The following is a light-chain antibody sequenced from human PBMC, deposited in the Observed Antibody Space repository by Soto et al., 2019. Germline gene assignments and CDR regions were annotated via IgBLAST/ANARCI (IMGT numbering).Light chain of an antibody. CDR2: AAS. Sequence: DIQMTQSQSSLSASVGDRVTITCRASQSISNYLNWYQQKPGKAPKLLMFAASSLQSGVPSRFSGGESGTDFTLTISSLQPEAFATYYCQQSYSTPRPCGQGTKVEIK. CDR1: QSISNY. CDR3: QQSYSTPRP. J-gene: IGKJ1*01. V-gene: IGKV1-39*01.